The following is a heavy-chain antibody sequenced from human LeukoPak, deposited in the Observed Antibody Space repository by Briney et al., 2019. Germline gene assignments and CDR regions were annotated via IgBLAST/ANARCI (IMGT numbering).Heavy chain of an antibody. Sequence: SETLSLNCSVSGVSISSYWWSWIRQPAGKGLEFIGRIYTTGRTKYNPSLKRRVSMSVDTSKNKFSLELRSVTAADKAVYFCARAGYTISSYRFDYWGQGALVTVSS. CDR3: ARAGYTISSYRFDY. D-gene: IGHD3-16*02. J-gene: IGHJ4*02. CDR1: GVSISSYW. CDR2: IYTTGRT. V-gene: IGHV4-4*07.